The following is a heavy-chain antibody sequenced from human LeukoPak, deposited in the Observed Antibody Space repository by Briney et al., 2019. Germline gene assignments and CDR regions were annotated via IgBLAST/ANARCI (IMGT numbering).Heavy chain of an antibody. Sequence: GGSLTLSCSASGFTFSSYAMIWLRQAPGKALEGVSSISGSGGSTYYADSVKGRFTISRDNSKNTLYLQMNSLRGEDTVVYYCAKSNIVVVVAAFDYWGQGTLVTVSS. CDR1: GFTFSSYA. D-gene: IGHD2-15*01. CDR2: ISGSGGST. CDR3: AKSNIVVVVAAFDY. V-gene: IGHV3-23*01. J-gene: IGHJ4*02.